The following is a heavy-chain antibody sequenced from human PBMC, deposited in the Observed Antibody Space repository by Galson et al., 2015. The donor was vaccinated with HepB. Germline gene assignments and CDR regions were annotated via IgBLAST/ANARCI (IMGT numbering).Heavy chain of an antibody. D-gene: IGHD3-10*01. CDR2: ISSNGATI. J-gene: IGHJ5*02. Sequence: SLKLSCAASGFTFTDYYITWIRQAPGKGLEWLSYISSNGATIFYADSVKGRFTISRDKAKNTLYLKMISLRAEDTALYYCARAALGSFDPWGQGTQVTVSS. CDR1: GFTFTDYY. V-gene: IGHV3-11*01. CDR3: ARAALGSFDP.